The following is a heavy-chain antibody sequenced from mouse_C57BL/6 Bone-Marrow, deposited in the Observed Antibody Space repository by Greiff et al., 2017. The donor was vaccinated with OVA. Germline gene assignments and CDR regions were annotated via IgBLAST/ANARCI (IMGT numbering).Heavy chain of an antibody. J-gene: IGHJ2*01. V-gene: IGHV1-50*01. Sequence: QVQLQQSGAELARPGASVKLSCKASGYTFTSYWMQWVKQRPGQGLEWIGEIDPSDSYTNYNQKFKGKATLTVDTSSSTAYMQLSSLTSEDSAVYYCARREELGYYYGSSFDYWGQGTTLTVSS. CDR2: IDPSDSYT. D-gene: IGHD1-1*01. CDR1: GYTFTSYW. CDR3: ARREELGYYYGSSFDY.